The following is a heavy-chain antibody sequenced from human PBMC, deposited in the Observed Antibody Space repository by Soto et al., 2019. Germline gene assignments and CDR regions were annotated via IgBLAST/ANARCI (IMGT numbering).Heavy chain of an antibody. J-gene: IGHJ3*02. CDR3: ANFAYDYVWGSYPWGDAFDI. Sequence: QVQLVESGGGVVQPGRSLRLSCAASGFTFSSYGMHWVRQAPGKGLEWVAVISYDGSNKYYADSVKGRFTISRDNSKNTLYLQMNSLRAEDTAVYYCANFAYDYVWGSYPWGDAFDIWGQGTMVTVSS. CDR1: GFTFSSYG. CDR2: ISYDGSNK. V-gene: IGHV3-30*18. D-gene: IGHD3-16*02.